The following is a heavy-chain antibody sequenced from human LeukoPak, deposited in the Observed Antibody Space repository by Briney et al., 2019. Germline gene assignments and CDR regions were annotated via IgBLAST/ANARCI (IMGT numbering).Heavy chain of an antibody. CDR2: IWNDGANE. CDR1: GFTFSSHG. J-gene: IGHJ3*01. Sequence: GGSLRLSCAASGFTFSSHGMHWVRQAPGKVLEWVAVIWNDGANEFCADSVKDRFTISRDNSRNTLYLQMNNLKTEDTAVYYCATANSIEVKDSFDVWGQGTMVTVSS. CDR3: ATANSIEVKDSFDV. V-gene: IGHV3-33*01. D-gene: IGHD4-23*01.